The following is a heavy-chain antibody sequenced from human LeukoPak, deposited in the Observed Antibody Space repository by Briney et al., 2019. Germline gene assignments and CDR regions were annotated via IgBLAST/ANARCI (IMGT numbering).Heavy chain of an antibody. Sequence: PSGTLSLTCAVYGGSFSGYYWSWIRQPPGKGLERIGEISHSGSTNYNPSLKSRVTISVDTSKNQFSLKLSSVTAEGPGADDCAGYSSAIFAVVQYNRFDPWGQGTLVTVSS. J-gene: IGHJ5*02. CDR1: GGSFSGYY. CDR3: AGYSSAIFAVVQYNRFDP. V-gene: IGHV4-34*01. CDR2: ISHSGST. D-gene: IGHD3-9*01.